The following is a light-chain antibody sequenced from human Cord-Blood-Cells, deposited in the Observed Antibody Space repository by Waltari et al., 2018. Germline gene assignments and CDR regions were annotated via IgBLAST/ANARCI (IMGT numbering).Light chain of an antibody. Sequence: DIVMTQSPDSLAVSLGERATINYKSSQSVLYSSNNKNYLAWYQQKPGQPPKLRIYWASTRESGVPDRFSGSGSGTEFTLTINSRQAEDVAVYYCQQYYSTPPTFGQGTKVEIK. CDR1: QSVLYSSNNKNY. CDR2: WAS. J-gene: IGKJ1*01. V-gene: IGKV4-1*01. CDR3: QQYYSTPPT.